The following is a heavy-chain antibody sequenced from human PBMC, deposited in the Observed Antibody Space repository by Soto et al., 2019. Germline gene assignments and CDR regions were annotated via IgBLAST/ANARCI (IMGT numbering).Heavy chain of an antibody. V-gene: IGHV3-23*01. CDR3: GKRIVLVPAAMPPGRDDAFDI. CDR2: ISGSGGST. J-gene: IGHJ3*02. D-gene: IGHD2-2*01. Sequence: EVQLLESGGGLVQPGGSLRLSCAASGFTFSSYAMSWVRLAPGKGLEWVSAISGSGGSTYYADSVKGRFTISRDNSKNTLYLQMNSLRAEDTSVYYCGKRIVLVPAAMPPGRDDAFDIWGQGTMVTLSS. CDR1: GFTFSSYA.